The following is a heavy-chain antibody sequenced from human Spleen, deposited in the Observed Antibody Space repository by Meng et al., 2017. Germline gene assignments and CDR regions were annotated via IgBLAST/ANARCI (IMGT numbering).Heavy chain of an antibody. CDR1: GFTFSSYA. CDR3: AKDGGGRYNDYGEHLDY. D-gene: IGHD4-17*01. Sequence: GGSLRLSCTASGFTFSSYAMSWVRQAPGKGREWVSIIRGGGGSTHYADSVKGRFTISRDNSKNTMYLQMNSLRAEDTAVYYCAKDGGGRYNDYGEHLDYWGQGTLVTVSS. J-gene: IGHJ4*02. CDR2: IRGGGGST. V-gene: IGHV3-23*01.